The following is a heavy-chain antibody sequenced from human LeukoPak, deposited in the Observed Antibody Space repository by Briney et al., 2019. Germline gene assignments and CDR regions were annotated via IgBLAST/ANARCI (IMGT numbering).Heavy chain of an antibody. CDR2: ISSSSSTI. D-gene: IGHD3-3*01. CDR1: GFTLSSYA. Sequence: GGSLRLSCAASGFTLSSYAMNWVRQAPGKGLEWVSSISSSSSTIYYADSVKGRFTISRDNAKNSLYLQMNSLRAEDTAVYYCARESTRDFWSGYYMSWFDPWGQGTLVTVSS. J-gene: IGHJ5*02. V-gene: IGHV3-48*01. CDR3: ARESTRDFWSGYYMSWFDP.